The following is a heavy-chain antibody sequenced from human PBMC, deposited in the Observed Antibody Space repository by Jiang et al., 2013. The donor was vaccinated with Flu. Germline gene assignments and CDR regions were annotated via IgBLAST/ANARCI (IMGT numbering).Heavy chain of an antibody. Sequence: GSGLVKPSETLSLTCTVSGYSISSGYYWGWIRQPPGKGLEWIGSIYHSGSTYYNPSLKSRVTISVDTSKNQFSLKLSSVTAADTAVYYCARVDYGDYELHYYFDYWGQGTLVTVSS. V-gene: IGHV4-38-2*02. CDR2: IYHSGST. CDR3: ARVDYGDYELHYYFDY. J-gene: IGHJ4*02. D-gene: IGHD4-17*01. CDR1: GYSISSGYY.